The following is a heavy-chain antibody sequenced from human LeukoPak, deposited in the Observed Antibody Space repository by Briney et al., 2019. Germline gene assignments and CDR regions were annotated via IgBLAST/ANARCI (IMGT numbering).Heavy chain of an antibody. D-gene: IGHD1-26*01. J-gene: IGHJ4*02. Sequence: PEALSLTCTVSGGSISSYHWNWIRQPAGKGLEWIGHIYTSGTTTYNPSLKSRVIMSVDTSRNQFSLRLSSVTAVDTAVYYCARASSGTYYYFDYWGQGTLVTVSS. CDR3: ARASSGTYYYFDY. V-gene: IGHV4-4*07. CDR2: IYTSGTT. CDR1: GGSISSYH.